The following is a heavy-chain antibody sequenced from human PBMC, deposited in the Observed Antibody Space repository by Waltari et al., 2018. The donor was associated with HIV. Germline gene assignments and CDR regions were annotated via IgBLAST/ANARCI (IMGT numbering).Heavy chain of an antibody. J-gene: IGHJ6*02. Sequence: EVRLVESGGGLVQPGGSLRLSCAASGFTFSSYEMNWVRQAPGKGLEWVSYISSSGSTIYYADSVKGRFTISRDNAKNSLYLQMNSLRAEDTAVYYCARVILEAAYYYYYGMDVWGQGTTVTVSS. CDR2: ISSSGSTI. D-gene: IGHD2-15*01. CDR1: GFTFSSYE. CDR3: ARVILEAAYYYYYGMDV. V-gene: IGHV3-48*03.